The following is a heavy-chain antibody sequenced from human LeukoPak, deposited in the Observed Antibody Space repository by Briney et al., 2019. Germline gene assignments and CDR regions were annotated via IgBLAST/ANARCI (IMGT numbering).Heavy chain of an antibody. J-gene: IGHJ4*02. CDR3: AKGYGSGSYHAFDY. CDR2: INWNSGSI. D-gene: IGHD3-10*01. Sequence: GRSLRLSCAASGFTFDDYGMHWVRQAPGKGLEWVSGINWNSGSIGYADSAKGRFTISRDNAKNSLYLQMNSLRAEDTALYYCAKGYGSGSYHAFDYWGQGTLVTVSS. V-gene: IGHV3-9*01. CDR1: GFTFDDYG.